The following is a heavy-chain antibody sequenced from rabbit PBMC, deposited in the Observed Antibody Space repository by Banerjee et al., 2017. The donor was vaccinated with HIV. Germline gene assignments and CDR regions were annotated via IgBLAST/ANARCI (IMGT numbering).Heavy chain of an antibody. CDR3: VRDFPYSSSIGL. CDR1: GFDFSSYG. J-gene: IGHJ4*01. D-gene: IGHD1-1*01. Sequence: QEQLVESGGGLVQPGGSLKLSCTVSGFDFSSYGVSWVRQAPGKGLEWIGYIDPIFNNTYYASWVNGRFTISSHNAQNTLYLQLNSLTTADTATYFCVRDFPYSSSIGLWGPGTLVTVS. V-gene: IGHV1S47*01. CDR2: IDPIFNNT.